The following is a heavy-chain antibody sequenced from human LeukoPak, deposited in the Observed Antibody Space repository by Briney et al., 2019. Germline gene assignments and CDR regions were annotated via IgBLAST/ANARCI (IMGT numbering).Heavy chain of an antibody. CDR2: INPNSGGT. Sequence: ASVKVSCTASGYTFTGYYMHWVRQAPGQGLEWMGWINPNSGGTNYAQKFQGWVTMTRDTSISTAYMELSRLRSDDTAVYYCARGGSSSPLFDPWGQGTLVTVSS. CDR3: ARGGSSSPLFDP. V-gene: IGHV1-2*04. CDR1: GYTFTGYY. J-gene: IGHJ5*02. D-gene: IGHD6-13*01.